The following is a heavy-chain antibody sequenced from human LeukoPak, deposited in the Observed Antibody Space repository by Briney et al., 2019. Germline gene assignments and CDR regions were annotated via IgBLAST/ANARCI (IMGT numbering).Heavy chain of an antibody. J-gene: IGHJ4*02. D-gene: IGHD3-22*01. Sequence: PGGSLRLSCAASGFTFDDYGMSWVRQAPGKGLEWVSGINWNGGSTGYADSVKGRFTISGDNAKNSLYLQMNSLRAEDTALYYCARYYYDSSGYLYYFDYWGQGTLVTVSS. CDR1: GFTFDDYG. CDR3: ARYYYDSSGYLYYFDY. V-gene: IGHV3-20*04. CDR2: INWNGGST.